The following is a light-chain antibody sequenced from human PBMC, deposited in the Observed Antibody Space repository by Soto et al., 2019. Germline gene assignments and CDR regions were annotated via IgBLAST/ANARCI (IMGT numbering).Light chain of an antibody. V-gene: IGKV1D-12*01. CDR2: TTS. J-gene: IGKJ4*01. Sequence: DIQMTQARSSVSASVGDRVTITCRASQGINNWLAWYQQKPGKAPKLLIYTTSSLQSGVPSRFSGSGSGTDFTLTISSLQPEDFATYYCQQANSFPPTFGGGTKVEIK. CDR3: QQANSFPPT. CDR1: QGINNW.